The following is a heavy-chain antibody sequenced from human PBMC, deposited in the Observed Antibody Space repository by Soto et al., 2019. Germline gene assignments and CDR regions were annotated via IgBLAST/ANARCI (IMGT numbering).Heavy chain of an antibody. CDR3: ARAGDSGGDP. D-gene: IGHD3-16*01. CDR2: INHSGST. Sequence: PSETLSLTCAVYGGSFSGYYWSWIRQPPGKGLEWIGEINHSGSTNYNPSLKSRVTISVDTSKNQFSLKLSSVTAADTAVYYCARAGDSGGDPWGQGTLVTVSS. V-gene: IGHV4-34*01. J-gene: IGHJ5*02. CDR1: GGSFSGYY.